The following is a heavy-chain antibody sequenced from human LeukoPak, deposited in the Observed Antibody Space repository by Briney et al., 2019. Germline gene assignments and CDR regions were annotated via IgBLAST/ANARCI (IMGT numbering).Heavy chain of an antibody. Sequence: ASVKVSCKASGYTFTSYAMHWVRQAPGQRLEWMGWINAGNGNTKYSQKFQGRVTITRDTSASTACMELSSLRSEDTAVYYCARMAEDIVVVPAAIGIDYWGQGTLVTVSS. CDR2: INAGNGNT. CDR1: GYTFTSYA. CDR3: ARMAEDIVVVPAAIGIDY. D-gene: IGHD2-2*01. J-gene: IGHJ4*02. V-gene: IGHV1-3*01.